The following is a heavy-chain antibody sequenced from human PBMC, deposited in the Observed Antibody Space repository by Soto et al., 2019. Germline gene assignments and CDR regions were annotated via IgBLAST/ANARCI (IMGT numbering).Heavy chain of an antibody. D-gene: IGHD5-12*01. Sequence: EVQLVESGGGLVKPGGSLRLSCAASGFTFSSYSMNWVRQAPGKGLEWVSSISSSSSYIYYADSVKGRFTISRDNAKNSLYLQMNSLRAEDTAVYYCARDTLVDGGHVGGVFIWGQGTMVTVSS. J-gene: IGHJ3*02. CDR3: ARDTLVDGGHVGGVFI. V-gene: IGHV3-21*01. CDR2: ISSSSSYI. CDR1: GFTFSSYS.